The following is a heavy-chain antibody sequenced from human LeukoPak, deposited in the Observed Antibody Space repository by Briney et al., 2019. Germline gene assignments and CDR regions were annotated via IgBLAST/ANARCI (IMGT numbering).Heavy chain of an antibody. V-gene: IGHV3-30*02. CDR1: GFTFSTYG. CDR3: AKANGDHLSHYYGVDV. J-gene: IGHJ6*02. D-gene: IGHD3-10*01. CDR2: IRHDGTET. Sequence: QSGGSLRLSCAASGFTFSTYGMHWLRQAPGKGPESVALIRHDGTETYHAESVKGRFTISRDDSKNTFYLQMNSLRAEDTAVYYCAKANGDHLSHYYGVDVWGQGTTVVVSS.